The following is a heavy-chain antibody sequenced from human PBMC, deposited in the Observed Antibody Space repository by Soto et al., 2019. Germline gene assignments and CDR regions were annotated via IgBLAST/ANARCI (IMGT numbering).Heavy chain of an antibody. Sequence: PGGSLRLSCAASGFTFSSYAMHWVRQAPGKGLEWVAVISYDGSNKYYADSVKGRFTISRDNSKNTLYLQMNSLRAEDTAVYYCARDVVGEQWLDEHFDYWGQGTLVTVSS. J-gene: IGHJ4*02. CDR2: ISYDGSNK. D-gene: IGHD6-19*01. CDR3: ARDVVGEQWLDEHFDY. V-gene: IGHV3-30-3*01. CDR1: GFTFSSYA.